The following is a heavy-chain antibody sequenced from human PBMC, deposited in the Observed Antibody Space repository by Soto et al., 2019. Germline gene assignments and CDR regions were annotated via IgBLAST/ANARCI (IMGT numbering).Heavy chain of an antibody. CDR3: AKGDSNSGSYYYYYGMDV. V-gene: IGHV3-30*18. CDR1: GFTFSSYG. J-gene: IGHJ6*02. D-gene: IGHD1-26*01. CDR2: ISYDGSNK. Sequence: GGSLRLSCAASGFTFSSYGMHWVRQAPGKGLEWVAVISYDGSNKYYADSVKGRFTISRDNSKNTLYLQMNSLRAEDTAVYYCAKGDSNSGSYYYYYGMDVWGQGTTVTVSS.